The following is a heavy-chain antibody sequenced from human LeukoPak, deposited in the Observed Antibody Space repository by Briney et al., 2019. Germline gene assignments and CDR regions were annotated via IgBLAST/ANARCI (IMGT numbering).Heavy chain of an antibody. J-gene: IGHJ4*02. Sequence: GESLKISCKASGYSLTTSWIGWVRQMPGRGLEWMGIIYPSDSDTRYSPSFQGQVTISADKSISTAYLQWSSLKASDTAMYYCARQVASFDYWGQGTLVTVSS. CDR2: IYPSDSDT. CDR3: ARQVASFDY. V-gene: IGHV5-51*01. CDR1: GYSLTTSW.